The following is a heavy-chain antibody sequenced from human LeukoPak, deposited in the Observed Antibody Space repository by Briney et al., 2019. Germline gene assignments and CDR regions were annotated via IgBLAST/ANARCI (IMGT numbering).Heavy chain of an antibody. D-gene: IGHD6-13*01. CDR2: INHSGST. J-gene: IGHJ6*02. Sequence: SETLSLTCAVYGGSFSGYYWSWIRQPPGKGLEWIGEINHSGSTNYNPSLKSRVTISVDTSKNQFSLKLSSVTAADTDVYYCARGNSSSWYPGTYYYYGMDVWGQGTTVTVSS. CDR1: GGSFSGYY. CDR3: ARGNSSSWYPGTYYYYGMDV. V-gene: IGHV4-34*01.